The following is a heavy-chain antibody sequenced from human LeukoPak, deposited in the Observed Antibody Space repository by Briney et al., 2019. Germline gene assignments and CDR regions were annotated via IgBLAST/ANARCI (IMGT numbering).Heavy chain of an antibody. CDR1: GGSISSYY. J-gene: IGHJ2*01. CDR2: IYTSGST. Sequence: PSETLSLTCTVSGGSISSYYWSWIRQPAGKGLEWIGRIYTSGSTNYNPSLKSRVTMSVDTSKSQFSLKLSSVTAADTAVYYCARESGQLVRNWRYFDLWGRGTLVTVSS. D-gene: IGHD6-6*01. V-gene: IGHV4-4*07. CDR3: ARESGQLVRNWRYFDL.